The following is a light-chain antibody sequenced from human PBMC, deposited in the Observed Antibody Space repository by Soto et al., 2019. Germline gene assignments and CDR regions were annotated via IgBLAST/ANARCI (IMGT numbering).Light chain of an antibody. V-gene: IGKV3-15*01. J-gene: IGKJ1*01. CDR1: QSVNNN. CDR2: GAA. Sequence: MTNSPSTLSVSPGERATLSCRASQSVNNNLASYQQKLGHAPRVLIYGAATRATGIPARFTGSGSGTEFILTITSLQSEDSAVYYCQEYNTWPWTFGQGTKVDIK. CDR3: QEYNTWPWT.